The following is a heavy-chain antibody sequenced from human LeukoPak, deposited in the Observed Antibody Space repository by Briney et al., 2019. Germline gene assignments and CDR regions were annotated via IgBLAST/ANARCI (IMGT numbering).Heavy chain of an antibody. CDR1: GFAFSAYA. J-gene: IGHJ4*02. CDR3: AKARGSSVYEQFDY. Sequence: GGSLRLSCAASGFAFSAYAMTWVRQAREKGLQWVSTTSTSGRATYYADSVEGRFTVSRDNSKNTLHLQMNSLRADDTAVYYCAKARGSSVYEQFDYWGQGTQVTVSP. V-gene: IGHV3-23*01. CDR2: TSTSGRAT. D-gene: IGHD5/OR15-5a*01.